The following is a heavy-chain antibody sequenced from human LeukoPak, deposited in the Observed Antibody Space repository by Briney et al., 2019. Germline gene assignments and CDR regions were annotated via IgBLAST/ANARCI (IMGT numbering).Heavy chain of an antibody. Sequence: ASVKVSCKASGYTFTGYYMHWVREAPGQGLEWMGWINPNSGGTNYAQKFQGRVTMTRDTSISTAYMELSRLRSDDTGVYSCARTPATLFGVVLTLNWFDPWGQGTLVTVSS. CDR3: ARTPATLFGVVLTLNWFDP. CDR2: INPNSGGT. J-gene: IGHJ5*02. D-gene: IGHD3-3*01. V-gene: IGHV1-2*02. CDR1: GYTFTGYY.